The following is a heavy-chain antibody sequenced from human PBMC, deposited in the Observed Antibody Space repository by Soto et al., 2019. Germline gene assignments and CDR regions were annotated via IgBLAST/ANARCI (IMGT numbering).Heavy chain of an antibody. CDR2: IYYSGST. V-gene: IGHV4-59*01. J-gene: IGHJ4*02. D-gene: IGHD6-6*01. CDR3: ARAGRGAAQVDY. Sequence: SETLSLTCTVSGGSISSYYWSWIRQPPGKGLEWIGYIYYSGSTNYNPSLKSRVTISVDTSKNQFSQKLSSVTAADTAVYYCARAGRGAAQVDYWGQGTLVTVSS. CDR1: GGSISSYY.